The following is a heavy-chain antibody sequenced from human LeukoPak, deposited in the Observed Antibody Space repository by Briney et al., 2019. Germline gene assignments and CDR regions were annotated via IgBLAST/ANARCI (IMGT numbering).Heavy chain of an antibody. J-gene: IGHJ6*03. CDR2: INHSGST. CDR3: ARAVPSRVRRITGIFDCYYYMDV. CDR1: GGSFSGYY. D-gene: IGHD1-20*01. V-gene: IGHV4-34*01. Sequence: SETLSLTCAVYGGSFSGYYWSWIRQPPGKGLEWIGEINHSGSTNYNPSLKSRVTISVDTSKNQFSLKLSSVTAADTAVYYCARAVPSRVRRITGIFDCYYYMDVWGKGTTVTVSS.